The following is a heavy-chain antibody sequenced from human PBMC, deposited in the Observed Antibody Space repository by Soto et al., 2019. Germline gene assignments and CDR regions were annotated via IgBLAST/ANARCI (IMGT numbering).Heavy chain of an antibody. J-gene: IGHJ6*02. V-gene: IGHV5-10-1*01. CDR3: ARQGGATGYYYYGMDV. D-gene: IGHD1-26*01. Sequence: GESLKISCKGSGYSFTSYWISWVRQMPGKGLEWTGRIDPSDSYTNYSPSFQGHVTISADKSISTAYLQWSSLKASDTAMYYCARQGGATGYYYYGMDVWGQGTTVTVSS. CDR1: GYSFTSYW. CDR2: IDPSDSYT.